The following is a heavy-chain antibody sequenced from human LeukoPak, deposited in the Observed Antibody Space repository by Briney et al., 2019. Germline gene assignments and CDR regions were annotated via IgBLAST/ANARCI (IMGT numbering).Heavy chain of an antibody. D-gene: IGHD2-2*01. Sequence: SETLSLTCAVYGGSFSGYYWSWIRQPPGKGLEWIGEINHTGRTNYNPSLKSRVTISVDTSKNQFSLKVNSVTAADTAVYYCARYCRSTSCPGGAFDVWGQGTMVTVSS. V-gene: IGHV4-34*01. CDR2: INHTGRT. CDR3: ARYCRSTSCPGGAFDV. CDR1: GGSFSGYY. J-gene: IGHJ3*01.